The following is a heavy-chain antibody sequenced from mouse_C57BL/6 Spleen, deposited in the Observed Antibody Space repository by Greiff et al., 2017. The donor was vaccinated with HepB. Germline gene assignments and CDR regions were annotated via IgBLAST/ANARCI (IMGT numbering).Heavy chain of an antibody. CDR2: IYPRDGST. CDR1: GYTFTDHT. CDR3: ARGIYDGYYVAWFAY. D-gene: IGHD2-3*01. Sequence: QVQLQQSDAELVKPGASVKISCKVSGYTFTDHTIHWMKQRPEQGLEWIGYIYPRDGSTKYNEKFKGKATLTADKSSSTAYMQLNSLTSEDSAGYFCARGIYDGYYVAWFAYWGQGTLVTVSA. J-gene: IGHJ3*01. V-gene: IGHV1-78*01.